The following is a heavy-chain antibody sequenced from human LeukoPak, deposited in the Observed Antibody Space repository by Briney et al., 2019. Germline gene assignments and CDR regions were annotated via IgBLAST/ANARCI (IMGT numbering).Heavy chain of an antibody. CDR1: GYTFTSYY. D-gene: IGHD5-18*01. J-gene: IGHJ4*02. CDR2: INPSGGST. V-gene: IGHV1-46*01. Sequence: GASVKVSFKASGYTFTSYYMHWVRQAPGQGLEWMGIINPSGGSTSNAQKFQGRVTMTSDTSTSTVYMELSSLRSEDTAVYYCARDTEDTAMVSIGYWGQGTLVTVSS. CDR3: ARDTEDTAMVSIGY.